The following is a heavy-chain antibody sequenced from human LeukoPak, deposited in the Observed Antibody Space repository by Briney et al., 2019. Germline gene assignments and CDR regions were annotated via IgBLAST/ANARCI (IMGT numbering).Heavy chain of an antibody. CDR1: GYTFTSYD. J-gene: IGHJ5*02. Sequence: ASVKVSCKASGYTFTSYDINWVRQATGQGLEWMGWMNPNSGNTGYAQKFQGRVTMTRNTSISTAYMELSSLRSEDTAVYYCARGSLGSYSSSWYGGNWFDPWGQGTLVTVSS. V-gene: IGHV1-8*01. CDR3: ARGSLGSYSSSWYGGNWFDP. CDR2: MNPNSGNT. D-gene: IGHD6-13*01.